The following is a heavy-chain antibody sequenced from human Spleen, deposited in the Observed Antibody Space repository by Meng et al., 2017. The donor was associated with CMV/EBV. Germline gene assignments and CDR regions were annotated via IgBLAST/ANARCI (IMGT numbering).Heavy chain of an antibody. Sequence: SGSTFSSYWMHWVRQAPGKGLVWVSRINSDGSITNYADSVKGRFTVSRDNARNTLYLQMNSLRAEDTAVYYCARGDSSSWYAFSGDYWGQGTLVTVSS. D-gene: IGHD6-13*01. CDR1: GSTFSSYW. CDR3: ARGDSSSWYAFSGDY. J-gene: IGHJ4*02. V-gene: IGHV3-74*01. CDR2: INSDGSIT.